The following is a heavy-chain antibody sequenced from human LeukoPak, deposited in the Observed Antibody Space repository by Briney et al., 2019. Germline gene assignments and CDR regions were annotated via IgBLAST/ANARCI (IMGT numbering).Heavy chain of an antibody. Sequence: KPSETLSLTCTVSGGSISSYYWSWLRQPPGKGLEWLGYIYYSGSTNYNPSLKSRVTISVDTSKNQFSLKLSSVTTADTAVYYCARVDLRYFDWLSTYYFDYWGQGTLVTVSS. D-gene: IGHD3-9*01. V-gene: IGHV4-59*01. CDR3: ARVDLRYFDWLSTYYFDY. CDR2: IYYSGST. J-gene: IGHJ4*02. CDR1: GGSISSYY.